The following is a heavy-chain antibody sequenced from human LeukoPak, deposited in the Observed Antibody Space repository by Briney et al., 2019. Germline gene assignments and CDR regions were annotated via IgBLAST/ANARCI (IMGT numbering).Heavy chain of an antibody. J-gene: IGHJ3*02. CDR3: AKALGVRQLDAKGFDI. V-gene: IGHV3-23*01. CDR2: ISSSDGST. Sequence: PGGSLRLSCAASGFTFSSYAMSWVRQAPGKGLEWVSAISSSDGSTYYADSVKGRFTISRDNSKNTLYLQMTSLRAEDTAVYYCAKALGVRQLDAKGFDIWGQGTMVTVSS. CDR1: GFTFSSYA. D-gene: IGHD6-13*01.